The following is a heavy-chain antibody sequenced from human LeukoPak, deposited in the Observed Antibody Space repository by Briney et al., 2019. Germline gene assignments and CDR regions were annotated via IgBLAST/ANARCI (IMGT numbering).Heavy chain of an antibody. CDR3: ARAVFDCSGGSCYRDPTYNWFDP. V-gene: IGHV4-38-2*02. CDR1: GYSISSGYY. Sequence: SETLSLACTVSGYSISSGYYWGWLRQPPGKGLEWLGSIYHSGSTYYNPSLKSQVTISVDTSKNQFSLKLSSVTAADTAVYYCARAVFDCSGGSCYRDPTYNWFDPWGQGTLVTVSS. J-gene: IGHJ5*02. D-gene: IGHD2-15*01. CDR2: IYHSGST.